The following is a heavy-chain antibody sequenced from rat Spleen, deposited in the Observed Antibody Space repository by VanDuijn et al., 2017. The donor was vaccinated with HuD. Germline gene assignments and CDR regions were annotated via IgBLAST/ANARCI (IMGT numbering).Heavy chain of an antibody. V-gene: IGHV5-25*01. J-gene: IGHJ3*01. Sequence: EVQLVESGGGLVQPGRSLKLSCAVSGFTFSNYDMAWVRQAPTKGLEWVASVSLTGGSTYYRDSVKGRFTISRDNAKSTLYLQMDSLRSEDTATYYCARLGTEGIGNWFTYLGQGTLVTVSS. D-gene: IGHD1-11*01. CDR2: VSLTGGST. CDR1: GFTFSNYD. CDR3: ARLGTEGIGNWFTY.